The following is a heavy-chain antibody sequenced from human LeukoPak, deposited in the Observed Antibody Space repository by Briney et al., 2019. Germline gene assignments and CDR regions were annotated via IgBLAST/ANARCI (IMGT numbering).Heavy chain of an antibody. CDR3: ARRGDSSAYYDDY. CDR2: INHSGST. Sequence: SETLPLTCAVYGGSFSGYYWSWIRQSPGKGLEWIGEINHSGSTNYNPSLKSRVTISVDTSKNQFSLNLNSVTAADMAVYYCARRGDSSAYYDDYWGQGTLVTVSS. V-gene: IGHV4-34*01. J-gene: IGHJ4*02. CDR1: GGSFSGYY. D-gene: IGHD3-22*01.